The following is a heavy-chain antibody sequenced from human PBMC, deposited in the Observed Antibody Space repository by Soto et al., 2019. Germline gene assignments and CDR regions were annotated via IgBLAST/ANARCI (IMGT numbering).Heavy chain of an antibody. J-gene: IGHJ6*02. CDR1: GGTFSNYA. CDR2: IVPLSGTS. V-gene: IGHV1-69*06. CDR3: ARGPLYSGPAGDSYYYAMDV. Sequence: QVLLVQSGAEVKKPGSSVKVSCKLSGGTFSNYAINWVRQAPGQGLEWVGRIVPLSGTSDYAQKFQGRVTITADRSTGTADMELSSLRSEDTAVYFCARGPLYSGPAGDSYYYAMDVWGQGTTVTVSS. D-gene: IGHD5-12*01.